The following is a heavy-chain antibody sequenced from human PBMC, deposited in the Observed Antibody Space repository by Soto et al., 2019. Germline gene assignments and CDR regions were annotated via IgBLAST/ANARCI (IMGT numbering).Heavy chain of an antibody. J-gene: IGHJ4*02. V-gene: IGHV3-53*01. Sequence: EVQLVESGGGVIQPGGSLRLSCAASGLYVGSSYMSRVRQAPGKGLEWISYISGGGETYYSNSVKGRFTISKDNSKNTLFLQMHSVRAEDTAVYYCARDGDGGWGNWGRGVQVTVTS. CDR1: GLYVGSSY. CDR3: ARDGDGGWGN. CDR2: ISGGGET. D-gene: IGHD7-27*01.